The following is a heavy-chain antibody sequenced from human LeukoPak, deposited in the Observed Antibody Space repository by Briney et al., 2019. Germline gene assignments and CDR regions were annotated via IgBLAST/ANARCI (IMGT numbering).Heavy chain of an antibody. D-gene: IGHD3-3*01. V-gene: IGHV4-59*01. Sequence: PSETLSLTCTVSGGSISSYYWSWVRQPPGQGLERVGYIYYSGSTNYNPSLKSRVTISVDTSKNQFSLKLSSVTAEDTAVYYCARGDFWSGYYDYWGQGTLVTVSS. J-gene: IGHJ4*02. CDR3: ARGDFWSGYYDY. CDR1: GGSISSYY. CDR2: IYYSGST.